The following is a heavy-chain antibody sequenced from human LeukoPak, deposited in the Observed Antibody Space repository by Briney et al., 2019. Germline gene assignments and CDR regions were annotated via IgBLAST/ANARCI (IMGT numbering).Heavy chain of an antibody. J-gene: IGHJ6*02. D-gene: IGHD3-10*01. Sequence: GASVKVSCKASGYTFTNYGISWVRQAPGQGLEWMGWINAGNGNTKYSQKFQGRVTITRDTSASTAYMELSSLRSEDTAVYYCARDEVYYYGSGSRYPYYYYGMDVWGQGTTVTVSS. CDR3: ARDEVYYYGSGSRYPYYYYGMDV. CDR1: GYTFTNYG. V-gene: IGHV1-3*01. CDR2: INAGNGNT.